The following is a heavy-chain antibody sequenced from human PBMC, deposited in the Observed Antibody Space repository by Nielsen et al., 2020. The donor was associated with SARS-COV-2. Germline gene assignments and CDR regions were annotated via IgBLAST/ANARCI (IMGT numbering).Heavy chain of an antibody. V-gene: IGHV3-48*03. D-gene: IGHD3-10*02. CDR3: ARKLFGITSGD. Sequence: GGSLRLSCAASGFTFSSYEMNWVRQAPGKGLEWVSYISSSGSTIYYADSVKGRFTISRDNAKNSLYLQMNSLRAEDTAVYYCARKLFGITSGDWGQGTLVTVSS. CDR2: ISSSGSTI. J-gene: IGHJ4*02. CDR1: GFTFSSYE.